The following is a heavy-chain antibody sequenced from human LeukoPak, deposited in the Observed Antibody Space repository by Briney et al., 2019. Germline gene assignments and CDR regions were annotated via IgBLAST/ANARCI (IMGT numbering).Heavy chain of an antibody. Sequence: ASVKVSCKAPGYTLTDYHLHWVRQAPGQGFEWRGWINVKTGVATHAQTFQGRVTMTRDTSISSVYMELNRLTFDDSAVYYCVREGGPDTSGYDDNNWSDPWGQGTLVTVFS. V-gene: IGHV1-2*02. D-gene: IGHD5-12*01. CDR3: VREGGPDTSGYDDNNWSDP. J-gene: IGHJ5*02. CDR1: GYTLTDYH. CDR2: INVKTGVA.